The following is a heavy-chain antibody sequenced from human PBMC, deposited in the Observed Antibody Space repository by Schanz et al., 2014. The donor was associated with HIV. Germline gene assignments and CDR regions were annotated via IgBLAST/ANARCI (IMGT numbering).Heavy chain of an antibody. CDR2: ISYDGSNK. CDR1: GFSFDSFG. CDR3: AKGWRGYSISSLVDY. Sequence: QVQLVESGGGVVQPGRSLRLSCVASGFSFDSFGMHWVRQAPGKGLEWVAVISYDGSNKYYADSVKGRFTISRDNSKNTVYLQAKSLRPEDTAVYYCAKGWRGYSISSLVDYWGQGSLVTVSS. J-gene: IGHJ4*02. D-gene: IGHD6-6*01. V-gene: IGHV3-30*18.